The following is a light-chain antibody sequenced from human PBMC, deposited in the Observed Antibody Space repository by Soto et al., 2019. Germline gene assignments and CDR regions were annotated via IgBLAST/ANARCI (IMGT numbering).Light chain of an antibody. V-gene: IGKV1-5*01. CDR1: QNIGNW. Sequence: DIQMTQSPSTLSASVGDRVTITCRASQNIGNWLAWYQQHPGQAPKLLIYEASTLESGVPSRFSGSGSGTEFTLTISSLQPGDFATYYCQQFNTYSPETFGQGTKVDIK. J-gene: IGKJ1*01. CDR3: QQFNTYSPET. CDR2: EAS.